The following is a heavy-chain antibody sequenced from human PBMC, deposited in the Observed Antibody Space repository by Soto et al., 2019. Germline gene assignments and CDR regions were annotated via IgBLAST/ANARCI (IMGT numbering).Heavy chain of an antibody. CDR2: INRDGSST. V-gene: IGHV3-74*01. CDR1: GFTFSSYW. CDR3: ARDSYTSTDY. D-gene: IGHD6-13*01. Sequence: GGSLRLSCAASGFTFSSYWMYWVRQPPGKGLVWVSRINRDGSSTSYADSVKGRFTISRDNAKNTLYLQMNSLRAEDTAVYYCARDSYTSTDYWGQGTLVTVSS. J-gene: IGHJ4*02.